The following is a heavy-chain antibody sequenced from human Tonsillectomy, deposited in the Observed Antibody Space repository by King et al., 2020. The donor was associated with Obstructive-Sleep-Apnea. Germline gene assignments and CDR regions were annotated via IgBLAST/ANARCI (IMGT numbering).Heavy chain of an antibody. CDR1: GFSLSTIGVG. D-gene: IGHD3-9*01. CDR3: AHALRYFDWPSYYFDY. V-gene: IGHV2-5*01. Sequence: QFTLKESGPTLVKPTQTLTLTCTFSGFSLSTIGVGVGWIRHPPGKALEGLALIYWNDDKRYIPSLKSRLPITKDTSKNQVVLTMTNMDPVDTATYYCAHALRYFDWPSYYFDYWGQGTLVTVSS. CDR2: IYWNDDK. J-gene: IGHJ4*02.